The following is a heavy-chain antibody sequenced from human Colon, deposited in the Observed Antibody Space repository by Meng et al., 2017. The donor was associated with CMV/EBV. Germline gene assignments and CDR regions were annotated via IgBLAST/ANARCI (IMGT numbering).Heavy chain of an antibody. V-gene: IGHV3-30*04. CDR1: GFKFSESA. D-gene: IGHD2-2*02. Sequence: GESLKISCAASGFKFSESAMYWVRQASGKGLEWVAVISYDGSNKYYADSVKGRFTISRDNSKNTLYLQMNSLRAEDTAVYYCARDTQDIVVVPAAIWRYYGMDVWGQGTTVTVSS. J-gene: IGHJ6*02. CDR3: ARDTQDIVVVPAAIWRYYGMDV. CDR2: ISYDGSNK.